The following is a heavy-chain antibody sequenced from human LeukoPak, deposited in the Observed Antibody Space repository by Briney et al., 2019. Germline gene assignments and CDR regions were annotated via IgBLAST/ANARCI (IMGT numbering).Heavy chain of an antibody. CDR1: GGSFSGYY. Sequence: SETLSLTCAVSGGSFSGYYWSWIRQPPGKGLEWIGEINHSGSTNYNPSLKSRVTISVDTSKNQFSLKLSSVTAADTAVYYCARGYSNYYYYYYMDVWGKGTTVTVSS. CDR3: ARGYSNYYYYYYMDV. CDR2: INHSGST. V-gene: IGHV4-34*01. J-gene: IGHJ6*03. D-gene: IGHD4-11*01.